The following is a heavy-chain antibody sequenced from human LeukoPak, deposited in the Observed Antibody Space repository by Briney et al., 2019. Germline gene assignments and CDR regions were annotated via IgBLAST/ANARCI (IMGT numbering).Heavy chain of an antibody. CDR1: GYTFTGYY. CDR2: INSNSGGT. V-gene: IGHV1-2*02. Sequence: ASVKVSCKASGYTFTGYYVHWVRQAPGQGLEWMGWINSNSGGTNYAQKFQGRVTMTRDTSISTTYMELSRLKSDVTSVYYCSGSIAATGHMHHDYWGQGTLVTVSS. D-gene: IGHD6-6*01. CDR3: SGSIAATGHMHHDY. J-gene: IGHJ4*02.